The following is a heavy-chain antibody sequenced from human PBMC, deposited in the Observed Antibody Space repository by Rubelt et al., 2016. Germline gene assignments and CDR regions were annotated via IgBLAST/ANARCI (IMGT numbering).Heavy chain of an antibody. CDR2: ISVYNGNP. V-gene: IGHV1-18*01. Sequence: QVQLVQSGAEVKKPGASVKVSCKASGYTFTSYGISWVRPAPGQGLEWMGWISVYNGNPNDAQKLRGMFTMTRNNSVSTAYMELSSLGSEDTAVYYCAGGGQRERLDYWGQGTLVTVSS. CDR3: AGGGQRERLDY. J-gene: IGHJ4*02. D-gene: IGHD1-1*01. CDR1: GYTFTSYG.